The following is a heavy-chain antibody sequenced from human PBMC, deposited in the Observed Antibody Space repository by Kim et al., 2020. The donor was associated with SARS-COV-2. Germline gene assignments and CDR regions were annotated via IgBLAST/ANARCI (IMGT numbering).Heavy chain of an antibody. D-gene: IGHD6-25*01. V-gene: IGHV4-4*02. J-gene: IGHJ3*02. Sequence: NYTPSLKGRVPISVDKSKNQFSLKLSSVTAADTAVYYCASLVLAVGAFDIWGQGTMVTVSS. CDR3: ASLVLAVGAFDI.